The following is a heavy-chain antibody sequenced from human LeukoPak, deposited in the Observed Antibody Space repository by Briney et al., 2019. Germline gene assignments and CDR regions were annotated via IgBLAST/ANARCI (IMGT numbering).Heavy chain of an antibody. Sequence: GASVKVSCMASGYTFTAYYLQWVRLAPGQGLEWMGWINLKSGGTEYAQRFQGRVTMTRDTSISTAYMELSRLRSDDAAVYYCARDHCSANSCYEDYYNGLDVWGQGTTVAVSS. V-gene: IGHV1-2*02. J-gene: IGHJ6*02. D-gene: IGHD2-2*01. CDR1: GYTFTAYY. CDR2: INLKSGGT. CDR3: ARDHCSANSCYEDYYNGLDV.